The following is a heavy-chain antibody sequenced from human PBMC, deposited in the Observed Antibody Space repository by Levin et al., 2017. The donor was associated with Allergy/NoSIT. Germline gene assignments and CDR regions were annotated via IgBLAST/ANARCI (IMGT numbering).Heavy chain of an antibody. CDR2: IYYSGST. CDR3: ARGGYSSGWYDY. J-gene: IGHJ4*02. D-gene: IGHD6-19*01. CDR1: GGSISSYY. Sequence: SQTLSLPCTVSGGSISSYYWSWIRQPPGKGLEWIGYIYYSGSTNYNPSLKSRVTISVDTSKNQFSLKLSSVTAADTAVYYCARGGYSSGWYDYWGQGTLVTVSS. V-gene: IGHV4-59*01.